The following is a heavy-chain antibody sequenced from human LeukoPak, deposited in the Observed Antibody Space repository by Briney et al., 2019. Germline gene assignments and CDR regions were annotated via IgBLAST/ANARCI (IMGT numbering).Heavy chain of an antibody. CDR2: ITHDGSSM. J-gene: IGHJ5*02. Sequence: GGSLRLSCAASGFTFSSHWMHWVRQAPGKGLVWVSHITHDGSSMTYADSVKGRFTISRDNAKNTLYLQMNSLRAEDTAVYYCAKDEGLQTYYYGSGSYFEPWGQGTLVTVSS. CDR3: AKDEGLQTYYYGSGSYFEP. D-gene: IGHD3-10*01. CDR1: GFTFSSHW. V-gene: IGHV3-74*01.